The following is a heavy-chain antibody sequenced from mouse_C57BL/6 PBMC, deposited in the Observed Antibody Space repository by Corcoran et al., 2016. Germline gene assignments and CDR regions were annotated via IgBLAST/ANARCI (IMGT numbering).Heavy chain of an antibody. J-gene: IGHJ3*01. CDR3: AREGVYYDYGGWFAY. Sequence: EVQLQQSGPELVKPGASVKIPCKASGYTFTDYNMDWVKQSHGKSLEWIGDINPNNGGTIYNQKFKGKATLTVDKSSSTAYMELRSLTSEDTAVYYCAREGVYYDYGGWFAYWGQGTLVTVSA. CDR1: GYTFTDYN. CDR2: INPNNGGT. V-gene: IGHV1-18*01. D-gene: IGHD2-4*01.